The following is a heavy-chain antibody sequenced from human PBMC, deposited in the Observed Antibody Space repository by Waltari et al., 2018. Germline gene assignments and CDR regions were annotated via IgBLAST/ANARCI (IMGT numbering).Heavy chain of an antibody. D-gene: IGHD6-13*01. CDR2: IYYSGST. V-gene: IGHV4-39*01. CDR1: GGSISSSSYY. CDR3: ARHKAAAGNDAFDI. Sequence: QLQLQESGPGLVKPSETLSLTCTVSGGSISSSSYYWGCIRQPPGKGLEWIGSIYYSGSTYYNPSLKSRVTISVDTSKNQFSLKLSSVTAADTAVYYCARHKAAAGNDAFDIWGQGTMVTVSS. J-gene: IGHJ3*02.